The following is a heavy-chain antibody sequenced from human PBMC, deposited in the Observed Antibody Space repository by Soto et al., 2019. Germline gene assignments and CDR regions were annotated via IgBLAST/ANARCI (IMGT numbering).Heavy chain of an antibody. J-gene: IGHJ6*02. CDR2: ISYDGSNK. Sequence: QVQLVESGGGVVQPGRSLRLSCAASGFTFSSYAMHWVRQAPGKGLEWVAVISYDGSNKYYADSVKGRFTISRDNSKNTLYLQMNSPRAEDTAVYYCARTKPGDSWPTPLLYGMDVWGQGTTVTVSS. CDR1: GFTFSSYA. D-gene: IGHD5-18*01. V-gene: IGHV3-30-3*01. CDR3: ARTKPGDSWPTPLLYGMDV.